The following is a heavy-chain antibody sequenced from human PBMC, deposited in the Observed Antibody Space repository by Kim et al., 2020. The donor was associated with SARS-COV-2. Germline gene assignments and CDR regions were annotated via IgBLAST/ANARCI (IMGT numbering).Heavy chain of an antibody. D-gene: IGHD3-3*01. CDR1: GFTFSSYW. V-gene: IGHV3-7*01. J-gene: IGHJ6*03. Sequence: GGSLRLSCAASGFTFSSYWMSWVRQAPGKGLEWVANIKQDGSEKYYVDSVKGRFTISRDNAKNSLYLQMNSLRAEDTAVYYCASRLGYYDFWSGLSSTYYYYMDVWGKGTTVTVSS. CDR3: ASRLGYYDFWSGLSSTYYYYMDV. CDR2: IKQDGSEK.